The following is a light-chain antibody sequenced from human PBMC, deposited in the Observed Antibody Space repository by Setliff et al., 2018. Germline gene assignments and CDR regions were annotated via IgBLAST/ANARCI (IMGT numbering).Light chain of an antibody. CDR1: SSDVGGYNY. CDR2: DVS. CDR3: SSYISSSTFV. J-gene: IGLJ1*01. Sequence: QSALTQPASVSGSPGQSITISCTGTSSDVGGYNYVSWYQQHPGKAPKLMIYDVSKRPSGVSNRFSGSKSGNTASLTISGLQAEDEADYCCSSYISSSTFVFGTGTKVTVL. V-gene: IGLV2-14*01.